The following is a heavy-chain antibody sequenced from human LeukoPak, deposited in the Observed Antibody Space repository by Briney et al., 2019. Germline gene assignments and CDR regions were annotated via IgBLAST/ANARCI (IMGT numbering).Heavy chain of an antibody. CDR3: ARATGFGSGIAGARGAPKYYFDY. V-gene: IGHV1-18*01. Sequence: ASVKVSCKASGYTFTSYGISWVRQAPGQGLEWMGWISGYNGNTNYAQQKLQGRVTMTTDTSTSTAYLELRSLRSDDTAVYYCARATGFGSGIAGARGAPKYYFDYWGQGTLVTASS. D-gene: IGHD6-13*01. J-gene: IGHJ4*02. CDR2: ISGYNGNT. CDR1: GYTFTSYG.